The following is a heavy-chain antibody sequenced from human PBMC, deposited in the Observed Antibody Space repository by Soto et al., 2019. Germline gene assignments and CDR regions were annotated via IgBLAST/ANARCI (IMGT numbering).Heavy chain of an antibody. J-gene: IGHJ5*02. Sequence: SETLSLTCTVAGGSISSYYWSWIRQPPGKGLEWIGYIYYSGSTNYNPSLKSRVTISVDTSKNQFSLKLSSVTAADTAVYYCARSRWLYYDILTGPSRENWSAPWGKGTLVLVSP. V-gene: IGHV4-59*01. D-gene: IGHD3-9*01. CDR1: GGSISSYY. CDR2: IYYSGST. CDR3: ARSRWLYYDILTGPSRENWSAP.